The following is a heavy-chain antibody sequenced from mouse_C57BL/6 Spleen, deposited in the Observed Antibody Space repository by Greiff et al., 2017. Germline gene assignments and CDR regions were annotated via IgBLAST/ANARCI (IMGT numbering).Heavy chain of an antibody. Sequence: EVQLQESGPGLVKPSQSLSLTCSVTGYSITSGYYWNWIRQFPGNKLEWRGYISYDGSNNYNPSLNNRISITRDTSTNQFFLKLNSVTTEDTATYYCARDGATVCLDYWGQGTTLTVSS. CDR2: ISYDGSN. J-gene: IGHJ2*01. D-gene: IGHD1-1*01. CDR3: ARDGATVCLDY. V-gene: IGHV3-6*01. CDR1: GYSITSGYY.